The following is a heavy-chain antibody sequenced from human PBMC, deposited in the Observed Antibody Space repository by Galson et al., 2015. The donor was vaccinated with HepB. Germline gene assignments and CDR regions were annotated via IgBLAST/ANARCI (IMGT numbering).Heavy chain of an antibody. Sequence: ETLSLTCAVYGGSFSGYYWSWIRQPPGKGLEWIGEINHSGSTNYNPSLKSRVTISVDTSKNQFSLKLSSVTAADTAVYYCARGLGCSSTSCYRPNYYYYYYMDVWGKGTTVTVSS. V-gene: IGHV4-34*01. D-gene: IGHD2-2*02. CDR3: ARGLGCSSTSCYRPNYYYYYYMDV. J-gene: IGHJ6*03. CDR1: GGSFSGYY. CDR2: INHSGST.